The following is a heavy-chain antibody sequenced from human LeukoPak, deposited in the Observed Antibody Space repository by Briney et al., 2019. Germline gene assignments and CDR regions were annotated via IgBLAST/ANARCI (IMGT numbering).Heavy chain of an antibody. CDR1: GFTFSSCG. D-gene: IGHD3-16*01. Sequence: GGSLRLSCVASGFTFSSCGMHWVRQAPGKGLEWVAVIWYDGSYKYYADSVKGRFTISRDNSKNTLFLQMSSLRAEDTAVYFCARGGGLDVWGQGATVTVSS. CDR2: IWYDGSYK. CDR3: ARGGGLDV. V-gene: IGHV3-33*01. J-gene: IGHJ6*02.